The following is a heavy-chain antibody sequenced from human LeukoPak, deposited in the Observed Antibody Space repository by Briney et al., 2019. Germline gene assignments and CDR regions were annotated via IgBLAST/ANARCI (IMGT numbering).Heavy chain of an antibody. Sequence: TASETLSLTCTVSGGSISSYYWSWIRQPPGKGLEWIGYIYYSGSTNYNPSLKSRVTISVDTSKNQFSLKLSSVTAADTAVYYCARGGTGDLGYWGQRTLVTVSS. D-gene: IGHD7-27*01. CDR2: IYYSGST. CDR3: ARGGTGDLGY. V-gene: IGHV4-59*01. CDR1: GGSISSYY. J-gene: IGHJ4*02.